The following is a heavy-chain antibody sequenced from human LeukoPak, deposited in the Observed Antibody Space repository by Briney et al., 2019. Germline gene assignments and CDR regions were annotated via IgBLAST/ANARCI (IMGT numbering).Heavy chain of an antibody. CDR2: IYHSGST. D-gene: IGHD1-26*01. V-gene: IGHV4-30-2*01. Sequence: PSETLSLTCAVSGGSISSGGYSWSWIRQPPGKGLEWIGYIYHSGSTYYNPSLKSRVTISVDRSKNQFSLKLSSVTAADTAVYYCARAPSGSYVDYRGQGTLVTVSS. CDR1: GGSISSGGYS. J-gene: IGHJ4*02. CDR3: ARAPSGSYVDY.